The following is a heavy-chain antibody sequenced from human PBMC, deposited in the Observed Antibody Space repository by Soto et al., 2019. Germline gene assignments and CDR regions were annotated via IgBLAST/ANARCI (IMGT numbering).Heavy chain of an antibody. CDR1: GDSISSSNYF. Sequence: QLQLQESGPGLVKPWETLSLTCTVSGDSISSSNYFWGWIRQPPGKGLEWIGTIFYSGSTYYNPSLKRRVTISVDTSKNQFSLRLISVTAADTALYYCARRYGWLCFDYWGQGSLVTVSS. D-gene: IGHD6-19*01. CDR3: ARRYGWLCFDY. V-gene: IGHV4-39*01. J-gene: IGHJ4*02. CDR2: IFYSGST.